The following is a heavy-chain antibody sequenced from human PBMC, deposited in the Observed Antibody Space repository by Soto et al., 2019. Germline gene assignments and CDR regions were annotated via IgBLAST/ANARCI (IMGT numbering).Heavy chain of an antibody. CDR1: GGSISSGDYY. CDR2: IYYSGST. Sequence: QVQLQESGPGLVKPSQTLSLTCTVSGGSISSGDYYWSCIRQPPGQGLEWIGYIYYSGSTYYNPSPKSRVTISVDTSKNQFSLKLSSVTAADTAVYYCARAPRWSSRTADDYWGQGTLVTVSS. J-gene: IGHJ4*02. V-gene: IGHV4-30-4*01. D-gene: IGHD6-13*01. CDR3: ARAPRWSSRTADDY.